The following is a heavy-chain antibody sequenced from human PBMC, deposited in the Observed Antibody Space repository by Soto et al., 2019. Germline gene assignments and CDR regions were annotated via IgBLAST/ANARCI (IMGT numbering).Heavy chain of an antibody. CDR2: IYYTGRT. J-gene: IGHJ4*02. CDR1: GYSINSYY. Sequence: TSETLSLTCAVSGYSINSYYWYWIRQPPGKGLEWIGYIYYTGRTNANPTIKSRVTISVDTSKKQFSLRLNSVTAADSAVYYCAGSLSRTVITPMAYWGQGTLVTVSS. CDR3: AGSLSRTVITPMAY. D-gene: IGHD4-17*01. V-gene: IGHV4-59*08.